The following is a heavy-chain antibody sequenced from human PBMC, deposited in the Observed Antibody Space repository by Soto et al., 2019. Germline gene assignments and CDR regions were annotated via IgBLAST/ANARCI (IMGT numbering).Heavy chain of an antibody. D-gene: IGHD3-22*01. CDR3: TGAYYDINGYSLDP. V-gene: IGHV4-59*01. Sequence: SETLSVTCSVSGGSISSGSWTWIRQPPGKGLEWIGYIYYGGSINYNPSLKSRVIISVDTAKNQFSLRLSSVTAADTAVYYCTGAYYDINGYSLDPWGQGTSVT. CDR2: IYYGGSI. CDR1: GGSISSGS. J-gene: IGHJ5*02.